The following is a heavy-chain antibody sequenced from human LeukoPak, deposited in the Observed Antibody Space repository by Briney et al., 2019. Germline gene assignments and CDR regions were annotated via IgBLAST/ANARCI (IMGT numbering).Heavy chain of an antibody. D-gene: IGHD5-24*01. CDR1: GFTFSSYG. V-gene: IGHV3-30*03. Sequence: GRSLRLSCAASGFTFSSYGMHWVRQAPGKGLEWVAVISYDGSNKYYADSVKGRFTISRDNSKNTLYLQMNSLRGEDTAVYYCARETYGYSYFFDYWGQGTLVTVSS. J-gene: IGHJ4*02. CDR2: ISYDGSNK. CDR3: ARETYGYSYFFDY.